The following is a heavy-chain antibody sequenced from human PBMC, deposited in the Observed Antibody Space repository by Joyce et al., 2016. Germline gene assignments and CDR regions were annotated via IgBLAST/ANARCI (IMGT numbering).Heavy chain of an antibody. Sequence: QLHLQESGPGLVKPSETLSLYCVVSGGSIRSSSYSWGWIGQPPGKGMEWIGSIYSSGTTYDNPSLKRRITMSVDTSKNHFSLKFNAVTAADTAMYYWARTRGGRDGFDIWGRGTMVTVSS. D-gene: IGHD1-26*01. CDR3: ARTRGGRDGFDI. CDR2: IYSSGTT. CDR1: GGSIRSSSYS. J-gene: IGHJ3*02. V-gene: IGHV4-39*02.